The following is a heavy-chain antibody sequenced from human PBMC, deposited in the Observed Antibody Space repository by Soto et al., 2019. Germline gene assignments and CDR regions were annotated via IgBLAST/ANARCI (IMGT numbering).Heavy chain of an antibody. CDR1: EFSFSSYA. CDR3: AKGVTGTTGTGYGMDV. D-gene: IGHD1-20*01. V-gene: IGHV3-30*18. Sequence: QMQLVESGGGVVQPGGSLRLSCAASEFSFSSYAIHWVRQAPGKGLEWVAVISYDGSNKYYADSVWGRFTVSRDNSKNTLYLQMSSLTAEDTAVYFCAKGVTGTTGTGYGMDVWGQGTTVTVSS. CDR2: ISYDGSNK. J-gene: IGHJ6*02.